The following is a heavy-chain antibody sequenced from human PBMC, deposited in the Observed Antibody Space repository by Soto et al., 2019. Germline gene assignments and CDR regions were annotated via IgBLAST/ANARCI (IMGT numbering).Heavy chain of an antibody. CDR1: GGSISCSSYY. Sequence: SETLSLTCTVSGGSISCSSYYWGWIRQPPGKGLEWIGSIYYGGSTYYNPSLKSRVTISIDTSKNQFSLKLTSVTAADTAVYYCATYIVVVVAATGNFDYWGQGTLVTVS. CDR2: IYYGGST. D-gene: IGHD2-15*01. CDR3: ATYIVVVVAATGNFDY. V-gene: IGHV4-39*01. J-gene: IGHJ4*02.